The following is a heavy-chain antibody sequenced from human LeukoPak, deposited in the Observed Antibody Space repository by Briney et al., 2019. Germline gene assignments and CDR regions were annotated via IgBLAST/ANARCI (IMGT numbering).Heavy chain of an antibody. D-gene: IGHD3-22*01. Sequence: SETLSLTCVVSGGSISPYYWSWIRQPPGKGLEWIGYIYYSGSTNYNPSLKSRVTISVDTSKNQFSLKLSSVTAADTAVYYCARHLRITMITNAFDIWGQGTMVTVSS. V-gene: IGHV4-59*08. CDR3: ARHLRITMITNAFDI. J-gene: IGHJ3*02. CDR1: GGSISPYY. CDR2: IYYSGST.